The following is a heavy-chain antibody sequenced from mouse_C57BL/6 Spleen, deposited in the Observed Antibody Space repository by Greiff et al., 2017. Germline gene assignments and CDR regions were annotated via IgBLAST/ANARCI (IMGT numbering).Heavy chain of an antibody. CDR1: GFNIKDDY. V-gene: IGHV14-4*01. CDR2: IDPENGDT. Sequence: EVKLVESGAELVRPGASVKLSCTASGFNIKDDYMHWVKQRPEQGLEWIGWIDPENGDTEYASKFQGKATITADTSSNTAYLQLSSLTSEDTAVYYCANYYDYDHYFDYWGQGTTLTVSS. CDR3: ANYYDYDHYFDY. D-gene: IGHD2-4*01. J-gene: IGHJ2*01.